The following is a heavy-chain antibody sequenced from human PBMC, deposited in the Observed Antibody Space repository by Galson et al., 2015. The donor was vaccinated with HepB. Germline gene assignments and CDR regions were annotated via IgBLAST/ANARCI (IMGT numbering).Heavy chain of an antibody. Sequence: SVKVSCKASGYTFTSYAMHWVRQAPGQRLEWMGWINAGNGNTKYSQKFQGRVTITRDTSASTAYMELSSLRSEDTAVYYCARGRCSSTSCYMGGLVDYWGQGTLVTVSS. J-gene: IGHJ4*02. CDR2: INAGNGNT. D-gene: IGHD2-2*02. CDR3: ARGRCSSTSCYMGGLVDY. V-gene: IGHV1-3*01. CDR1: GYTFTSYA.